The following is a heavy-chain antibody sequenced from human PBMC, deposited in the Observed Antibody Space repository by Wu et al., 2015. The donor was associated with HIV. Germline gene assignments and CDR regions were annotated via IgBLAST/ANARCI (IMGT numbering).Heavy chain of an antibody. J-gene: IGHJ4*02. V-gene: IGHV1-69*12. Sequence: QVQLVQSGAEVKKAWGPSVKVSCKASGGTFSNYAINWVRQAPGQGLEWMGDIIPIYGTTNYAQNFQGRVTISADESTTTAYMEVRRLRSDDTAVYYCAREIQLLYQWGQGTLVTVSS. D-gene: IGHD3-10*01. CDR2: IIPIYGTT. CDR1: GGTFSNYA. CDR3: AREIQLLYQ.